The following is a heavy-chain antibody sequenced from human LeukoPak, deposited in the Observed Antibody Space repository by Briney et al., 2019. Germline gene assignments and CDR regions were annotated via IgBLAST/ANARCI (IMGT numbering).Heavy chain of an antibody. D-gene: IGHD2-8*01. J-gene: IGHJ4*02. CDR3: ARQWGRLGFDY. CDR2: IDSDGSTT. Sequence: GGSLRLSCAASGFTFSSYWMHWVRQAPGKGLVWFSRIDSDGSTTTYADSVKGRFTISRDNAKNTLYLQMNSLRAEDTAVYYCARQWGRLGFDYWGQGTLVTVSS. CDR1: GFTFSSYW. V-gene: IGHV3-74*01.